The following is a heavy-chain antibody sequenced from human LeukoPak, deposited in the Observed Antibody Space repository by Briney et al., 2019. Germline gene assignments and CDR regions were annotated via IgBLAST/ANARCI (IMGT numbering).Heavy chain of an antibody. J-gene: IGHJ4*02. CDR2: ISAYNGNT. Sequence: ASVKVSCKASGYTFTSYGISWVRQAPGQGLEWMGWISAYNGNTNYAQKLQGRVTMTTDTSTSTAYMELRSLRSDDTAAYYCARDPRTYYYDSSGYDYWGQGTLVTVSS. CDR3: ARDPRTYYYDSSGYDY. D-gene: IGHD3-22*01. CDR1: GYTFTSYG. V-gene: IGHV1-18*01.